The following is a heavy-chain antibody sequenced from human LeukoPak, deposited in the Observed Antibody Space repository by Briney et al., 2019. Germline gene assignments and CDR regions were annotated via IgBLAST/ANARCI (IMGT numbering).Heavy chain of an antibody. D-gene: IGHD3-9*01. CDR1: GGSISSSSYY. CDR2: IYHSGST. CDR3: AGGYYDVLTGLSWFDP. V-gene: IGHV4-39*07. Sequence: SETLSLTCTVSGGSISSSSYYWAWIRQPPGKGLEWIGYIYHSGSTYYNPSLKSRVAISVDRSKNQFSLKLRSVTAADTAVYYCAGGYYDVLTGLSWFDPWGQGTLVTVSS. J-gene: IGHJ5*02.